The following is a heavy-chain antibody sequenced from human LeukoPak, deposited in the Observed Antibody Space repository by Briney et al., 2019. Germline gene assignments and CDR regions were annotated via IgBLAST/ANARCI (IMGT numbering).Heavy chain of an antibody. V-gene: IGHV1-69*13. D-gene: IGHD2-2*02. CDR1: GGTFSSYA. CDR2: IIPIFGTA. Sequence: SVKVSCKASGGTFSSYAISWVRQAPGQGLEWMGGIIPIFGTANYAQKFQGRVTITADESTSTAYMELSSLRSEDTAVYYCARGYCSSTSCYNLIAPNYHYGMDVWGQGTTVTVSS. J-gene: IGHJ6*02. CDR3: ARGYCSSTSCYNLIAPNYHYGMDV.